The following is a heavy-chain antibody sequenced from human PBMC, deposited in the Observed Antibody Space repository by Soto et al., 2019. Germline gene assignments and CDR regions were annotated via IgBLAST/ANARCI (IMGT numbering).Heavy chain of an antibody. Sequence: EVQLVESGGGQVKPGGSLRLSCAASGFSFSTYSMNWVRQAPGKGLEWVSSIHSSSRYIYYADSVKGRFAISRDNAKNSLFLQMSSLRAEDTAVYYCARGGQNFWMREDAFDIWGQGTMVSVSS. D-gene: IGHD3-3*01. J-gene: IGHJ3*02. CDR2: IHSSSRYI. V-gene: IGHV3-21*01. CDR1: GFSFSTYS. CDR3: ARGGQNFWMREDAFDI.